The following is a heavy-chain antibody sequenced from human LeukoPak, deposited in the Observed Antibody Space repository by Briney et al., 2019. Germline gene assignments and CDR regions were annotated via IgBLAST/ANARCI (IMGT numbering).Heavy chain of an antibody. Sequence: SETLSLTCAVSGYSISSSNWWGWIRQPPGKGLEWIGYIYYSGSTNYNPSLKSRVTISVDTSKNQFSLKLSSVTAADTAVYYCARGNVEMATRTYYFDYWGQGTLVTVSS. D-gene: IGHD5-24*01. CDR3: ARGNVEMATRTYYFDY. CDR1: GYSISSSNW. CDR2: IYYSGST. J-gene: IGHJ4*02. V-gene: IGHV4-28*03.